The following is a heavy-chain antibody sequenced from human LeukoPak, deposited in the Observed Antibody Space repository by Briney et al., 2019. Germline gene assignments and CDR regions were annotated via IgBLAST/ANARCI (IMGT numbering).Heavy chain of an antibody. CDR2: INSDGSST. Sequence: GGSLRLSCAASGFTFSSYWMHWVRQAPGKGLVWVSRINSDGSSTSYADSVKGRFTISRDNAKNTLYLQMNSLRAGDTAVYYCARSGYGSGSYYPPNWFDPWGQGTLVTVSS. CDR3: ARSGYGSGSYYPPNWFDP. CDR1: GFTFSSYW. D-gene: IGHD3-10*01. V-gene: IGHV3-74*01. J-gene: IGHJ5*02.